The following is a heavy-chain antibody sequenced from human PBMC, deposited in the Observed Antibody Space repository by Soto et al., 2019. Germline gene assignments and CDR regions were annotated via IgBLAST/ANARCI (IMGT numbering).Heavy chain of an antibody. CDR2: IHHSGNS. J-gene: IGHJ5*02. D-gene: IGHD3-22*01. CDR3: ARREYYDSSGYSP. Sequence: TLALTCAVYGGSVSSSKWWSWVRQPPGKGLEWIGEIHHSGNSHYNPSLKSRVTISVDKSKNQFSLRLSSVTAADTAVYYCARREYYDSSGYSPWGQGTLVTVSS. V-gene: IGHV4-4*02. CDR1: GGSVSSSKW.